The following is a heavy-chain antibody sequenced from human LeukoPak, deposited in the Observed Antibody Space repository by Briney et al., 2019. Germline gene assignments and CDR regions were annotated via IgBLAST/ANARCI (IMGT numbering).Heavy chain of an antibody. J-gene: IGHJ4*02. V-gene: IGHV3-48*04. CDR1: GFTFSDYS. D-gene: IGHD5-12*01. Sequence: PGGSLRLSCAASGFTFSDYSMNWERQAPGKGLEWISYVGISSGNTKYADSVKGRFTISGDSAKNSVYLQMNSLRVEDTAVYYCARDFRYAFDNWGQGTLVTVSS. CDR2: VGISSGNT. CDR3: ARDFRYAFDN.